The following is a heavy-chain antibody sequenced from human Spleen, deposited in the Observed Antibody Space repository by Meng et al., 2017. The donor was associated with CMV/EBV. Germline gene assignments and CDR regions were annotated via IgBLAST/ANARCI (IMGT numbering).Heavy chain of an antibody. V-gene: IGHV3-48*04. D-gene: IGHD3-3*01. CDR1: GFTFSSYS. CDR2: TSSSSRTI. J-gene: IGHJ6*02. Sequence: GESLKISCAASGFTFSSYSVNWVRQAPGKGLEWISYTSSSSRTIYYADSVKGRFTISRDNAKNSLYLQMNSLRAEDTAVYYCARDDGEEVYDYWSRYYSSVPYYGMDVWGQGTTVTVSS. CDR3: ARDDGEEVYDYWSRYYSSVPYYGMDV.